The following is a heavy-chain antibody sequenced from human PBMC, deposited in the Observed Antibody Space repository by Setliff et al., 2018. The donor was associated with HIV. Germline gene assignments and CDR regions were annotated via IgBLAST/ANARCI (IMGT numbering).Heavy chain of an antibody. CDR3: ARIVRPSYYYYYYMDV. Sequence: ASVKVSCKASGYTLTDYYMHWVRQAPGQGLEWMGWISPYNGDTRSAQSLQGRVTLTTDTSTNTAYMEMRTLRSDDTAVYYCARIVRPSYYYYYYMDVWGKGTTVTVSS. V-gene: IGHV1-18*04. J-gene: IGHJ6*03. CDR2: ISPYNGDT. CDR1: GYTLTDYY. D-gene: IGHD3-10*02.